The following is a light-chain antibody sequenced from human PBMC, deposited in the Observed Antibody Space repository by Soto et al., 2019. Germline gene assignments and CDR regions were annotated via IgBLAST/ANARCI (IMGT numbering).Light chain of an antibody. V-gene: IGKV3-20*01. CDR1: QSLGGN. J-gene: IGKJ1*01. CDR3: QQYGSSRT. Sequence: EIVMTRSPSTLSVSPGDTATLSCRASQSLGGNLAWYQQKPGQAPRLLIFRASSRATGVPARFSASGSGTDFTLTISRLEPEDFAVYYCQQYGSSRTFGQGTKVDI. CDR2: RAS.